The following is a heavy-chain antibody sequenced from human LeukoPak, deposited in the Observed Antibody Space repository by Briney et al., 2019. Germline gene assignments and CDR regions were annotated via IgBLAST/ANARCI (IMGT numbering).Heavy chain of an antibody. V-gene: IGHV3-15*05. CDR1: GFTFSNAW. CDR2: IKSKTDGGTT. J-gene: IGHJ4*02. Sequence: GGSLRLSCAASGFTFSNAWMSWVRQAPGKGLEWVGRIKSKTDGGTTDYAAPVKGRFTISRDNAETSVFLQLNSVKVEDTAVYYCARDGVKESSSVFHFDYWGQGTLVTVSS. CDR3: ARDGVKESSSVFHFDY. D-gene: IGHD3-10*01.